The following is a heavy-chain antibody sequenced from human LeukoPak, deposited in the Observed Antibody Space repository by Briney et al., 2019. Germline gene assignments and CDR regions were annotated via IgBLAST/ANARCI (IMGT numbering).Heavy chain of an antibody. D-gene: IGHD3-22*01. V-gene: IGHV4-61*02. Sequence: SQTLSLTCTVYGGSISSGSYYWSWIRQPAGKGLEWIGRIYTSGSTNYNPSLKSRVTISVDTSKIQFALKLSSVTAADTAVYYCAREPYYYDSSGYYWPDAFDIWGQGTMVTVSS. CDR2: IYTSGST. CDR1: GGSISSGSYY. CDR3: AREPYYYDSSGYYWPDAFDI. J-gene: IGHJ3*02.